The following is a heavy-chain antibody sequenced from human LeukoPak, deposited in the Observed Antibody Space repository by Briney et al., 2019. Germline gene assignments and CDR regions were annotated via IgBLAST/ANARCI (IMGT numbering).Heavy chain of an antibody. J-gene: IGHJ6*02. V-gene: IGHV4-34*01. Sequence: PSETLSLTRAVYGRSFSGYYWSWIRQPPGKGLEWIGEINHRGSTIYNPSLKSRVTISVDTSKNQFSLKLGSVTAADTAVYYCAVSGYSGYRTYGMDVWGQGTTVTVSS. CDR1: GRSFSGYY. CDR3: AVSGYSGYRTYGMDV. CDR2: INHRGST. D-gene: IGHD5-12*01.